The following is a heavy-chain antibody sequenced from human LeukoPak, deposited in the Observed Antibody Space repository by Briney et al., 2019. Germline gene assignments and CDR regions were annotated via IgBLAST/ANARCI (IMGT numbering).Heavy chain of an antibody. Sequence: GGSLRLSCAASGFTFSSYSMNWVRQAPGKGLEWVSYISSSSSTIYYADSVKGRFTISRDNAENSLYLQMNSLRAEDTAVYYCARGGIAVAGGFDYWGQGTLVTVSS. V-gene: IGHV3-48*01. CDR2: ISSSSSTI. D-gene: IGHD6-19*01. CDR1: GFTFSSYS. J-gene: IGHJ4*02. CDR3: ARGGIAVAGGFDY.